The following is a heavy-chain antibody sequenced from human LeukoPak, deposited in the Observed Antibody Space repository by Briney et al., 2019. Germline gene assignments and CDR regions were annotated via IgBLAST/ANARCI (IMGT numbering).Heavy chain of an antibody. V-gene: IGHV4-34*01. D-gene: IGHD6-13*01. CDR2: INHSGST. Sequence: PSETLSLTCAVYGGSFSGYYWSWIRQPPGKGLEWIGEINHSGSTNYNPPLKSRVTISVDTSKNQFSLKLSSVTAADTAVYYCARGPSSWLSYFDYWGQGTLVTVSS. J-gene: IGHJ4*02. CDR1: GGSFSGYY. CDR3: ARGPSSWLSYFDY.